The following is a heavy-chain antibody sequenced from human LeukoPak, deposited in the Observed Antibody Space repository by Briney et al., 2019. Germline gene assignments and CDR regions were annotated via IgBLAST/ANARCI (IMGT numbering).Heavy chain of an antibody. CDR1: GFTFTSSA. CDR2: IVVGSGNT. J-gene: IGHJ4*02. Sequence: SVKVSCKASGFTFTSSAVQWVRQARGQRLEWIGWIVVGSGNTNYAQKFQERVTITRDMSTSTAYMELSSLRSEDTAVYYCAKAYSSGWDFDYWGQGTLVTVSS. CDR3: AKAYSSGWDFDY. D-gene: IGHD6-19*01. V-gene: IGHV1-58*01.